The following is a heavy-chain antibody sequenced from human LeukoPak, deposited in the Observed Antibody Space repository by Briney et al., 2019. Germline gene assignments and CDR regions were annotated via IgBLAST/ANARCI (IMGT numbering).Heavy chain of an antibody. D-gene: IGHD2-15*01. CDR1: GGTFSSYA. CDR3: ARDGYCSGGSCYSGHGIDV. Sequence: SVKVSCKASGGTFSSYAISWVRQAPGQGLEWMGRIIPILGIANYAQKFQGRVTITADKSTSTAYMELSSLRSEDTAVYYCARDGYCSGGSCYSGHGIDVWGQGTTVTVSS. V-gene: IGHV1-69*04. CDR2: IIPILGIA. J-gene: IGHJ6*02.